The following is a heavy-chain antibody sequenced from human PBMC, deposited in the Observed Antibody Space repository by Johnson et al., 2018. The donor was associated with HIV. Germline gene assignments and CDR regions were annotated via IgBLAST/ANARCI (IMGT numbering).Heavy chain of an antibody. CDR2: ISYDGSYK. CDR1: GFTFSSYA. D-gene: IGHD5-24*01. Sequence: QVQLVESGGGVVQPGRSLRLSCAASGFTFSSYAMHWVRQAPGKGLEWVAVISYDGSYKYYADSVKGRFTISRDNSKNTLYLQMNSLRAEDTAVYYCARDQVVEMATIIGDDAFDIWGQGTMVTVSS. CDR3: ARDQVVEMATIIGDDAFDI. V-gene: IGHV3-30*04. J-gene: IGHJ3*02.